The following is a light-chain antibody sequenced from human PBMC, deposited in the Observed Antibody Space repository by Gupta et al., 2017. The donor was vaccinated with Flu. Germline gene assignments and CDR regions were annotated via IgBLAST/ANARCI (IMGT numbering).Light chain of an antibody. CDR3: QQSYSTLLT. CDR2: AAS. Sequence: GDRVTITCRASQSISSYLNWYQQKPGKAPKLLIYAASSLQSGVPSRFSGSGSGTDFTLTISSLQPEDFATYYCQQSYSTLLTFGGGTEVEIK. CDR1: QSISSY. V-gene: IGKV1-39*01. J-gene: IGKJ4*01.